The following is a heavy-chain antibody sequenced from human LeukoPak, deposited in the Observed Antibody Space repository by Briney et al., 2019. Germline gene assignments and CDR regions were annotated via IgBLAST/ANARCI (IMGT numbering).Heavy chain of an antibody. CDR3: ARGGLENGYHSNDGFDI. D-gene: IGHD3-22*01. CDR2: IYYSGST. V-gene: IGHV4-59*01. Sequence: PSETLSLTCTVSGGSISGYYWSWIRQPAGKGREWIGYIYYSGSTKYNPSLNSRVTMSVDTSRNQFSLKLSSVTAADTAVYYCARGGLENGYHSNDGFDIWGQGTMVTVSS. J-gene: IGHJ3*02. CDR1: GGSISGYY.